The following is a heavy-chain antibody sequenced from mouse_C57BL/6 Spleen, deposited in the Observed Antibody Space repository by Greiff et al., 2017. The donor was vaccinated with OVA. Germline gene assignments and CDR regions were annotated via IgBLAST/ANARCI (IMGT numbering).Heavy chain of an antibody. V-gene: IGHV1-43*01. CDR2: INPSTGGT. J-gene: IGHJ1*03. D-gene: IGHD1-1*01. Sequence: EVQLQQSGPELVKPGASVKISCKASGYSFTGYYMHWVKQSSEKSLEWIGEINPSTGGTSYNQKFKGKATLTVDKSSSTAYMQLKSLTSEVSAFYYCARWDYYGSSYGYFEGWGTGTTVTVAS. CDR1: GYSFTGYY. CDR3: ARWDYYGSSYGYFEG.